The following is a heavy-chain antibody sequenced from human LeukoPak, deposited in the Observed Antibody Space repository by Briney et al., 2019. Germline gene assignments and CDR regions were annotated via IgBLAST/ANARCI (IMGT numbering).Heavy chain of an antibody. CDR3: ARDGGYGSGSYSLWFDP. V-gene: IGHV4-39*07. CDR2: IYYSGST. D-gene: IGHD3-10*01. J-gene: IGHJ5*02. Sequence: SETLSLTCTVSGGSISSSSYYWVWMRQPPGKGLEGVVCIYYSGSTYDNPSLSRRITISVDTSKNQFSLKLGSVTAADTAVYYCARDGGYGSGSYSLWFDPWGQGTLVTVSS. CDR1: GGSISSSSYY.